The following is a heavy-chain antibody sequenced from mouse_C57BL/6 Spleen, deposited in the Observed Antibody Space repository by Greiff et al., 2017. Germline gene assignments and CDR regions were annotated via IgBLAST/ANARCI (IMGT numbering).Heavy chain of an antibody. Sequence: EVMLVESEGGLVQPGSSMKLSCTASGFTFSDYYMAWVRQVPEKGLEWVANINYDDSSTYYLDSLKSRFIISRDNATNSLYLQMSSLKSEDTATYYGAREAYDYGYFDVWGTGTTVTVSS. CDR2: INYDDSST. V-gene: IGHV5-16*01. J-gene: IGHJ1*03. CDR3: AREAYDYGYFDV. CDR1: GFTFSDYY. D-gene: IGHD2-3*01.